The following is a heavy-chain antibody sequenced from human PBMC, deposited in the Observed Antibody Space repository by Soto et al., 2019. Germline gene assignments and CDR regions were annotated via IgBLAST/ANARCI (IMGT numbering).Heavy chain of an antibody. CDR2: MNPNSGNT. D-gene: IGHD6-19*01. CDR3: ARAAPGIAVARAFDY. J-gene: IGHJ4*02. CDR1: GDTFTSYY. V-gene: IGHV1-8*01. Sequence: ASVKVCCKSSGDTFTSYYINWVRQATGQGLEWMGWMNPNSGNTGYAQKLQGRVTMTTDTSTSTAYMELRSLRSDDTAVYYCARAAPGIAVARAFDYWGQGTLVTVSS.